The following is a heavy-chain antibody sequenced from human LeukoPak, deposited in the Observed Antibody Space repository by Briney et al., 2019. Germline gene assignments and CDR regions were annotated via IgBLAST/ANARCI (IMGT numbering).Heavy chain of an antibody. CDR3: ATSPMWFGELFGSYYMDV. J-gene: IGHJ6*03. CDR1: GGSFSGYY. D-gene: IGHD3-10*01. V-gene: IGHV4-34*01. Sequence: SETLSLTCAVYGGSFSGYYYSWIRQPPGKGLEWIGEINHSGSTNYNPSLKSRVTISVDTSKNQFSLKLSSLTAADTAVYYCATSPMWFGELFGSYYMDVWGKGTTVTISS. CDR2: INHSGST.